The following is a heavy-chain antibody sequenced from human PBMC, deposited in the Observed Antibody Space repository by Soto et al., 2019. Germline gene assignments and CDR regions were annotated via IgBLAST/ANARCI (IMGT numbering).Heavy chain of an antibody. CDR1: GGSISSSSYY. D-gene: IGHD3-3*01. CDR2: IYYSGST. V-gene: IGHV4-39*01. CDR3: ARYGLRFVEWCGCYYFDY. Sequence: SETLSLTCTVSGGSISSSSYYWGWIRQPPGKGLEWIGSIYYSGSTYYNPSLKSRVTISVDTSKNHFSLKRSSVTAAETAVYSCARYGLRFVEWCGCYYFDYWGQGTLVTVSS. J-gene: IGHJ4*02.